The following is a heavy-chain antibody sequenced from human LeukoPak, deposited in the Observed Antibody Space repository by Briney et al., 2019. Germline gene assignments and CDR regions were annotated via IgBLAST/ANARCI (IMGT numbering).Heavy chain of an antibody. CDR2: INAYNGNT. CDR1: GYIFSSYG. Sequence: ASVKVSCKASGYIFSSYGISWVRQAPGQGLEWLGWINAYNGNTNYAQKLQGRVTMTTDTSTSTAYMELRSLRSDDTAVFYCARLVLGSGSRGFDYWGQGTLVTVSS. D-gene: IGHD3-10*01. V-gene: IGHV1-18*01. CDR3: ARLVLGSGSRGFDY. J-gene: IGHJ4*02.